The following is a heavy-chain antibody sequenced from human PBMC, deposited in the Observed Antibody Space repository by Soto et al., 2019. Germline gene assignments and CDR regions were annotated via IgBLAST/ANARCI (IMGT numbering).Heavy chain of an antibody. V-gene: IGHV4-4*02. Sequence: SETLSLTCKVSGDSISGSEWWSWVRQPPGKGLEWIAEIHHSGPTNYNPSLKSRVTITVDRSDNQFSLRLSSVTAADTAVYYCARGGITTVRNYYFDHWGQGTLVTVSS. CDR1: GDSISGSEW. CDR2: IHHSGPT. CDR3: ARGGITTVRNYYFDH. D-gene: IGHD3-10*01. J-gene: IGHJ4*02.